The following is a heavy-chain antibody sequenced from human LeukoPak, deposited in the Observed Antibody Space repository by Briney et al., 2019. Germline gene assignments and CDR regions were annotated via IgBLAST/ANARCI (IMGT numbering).Heavy chain of an antibody. D-gene: IGHD6-6*01. CDR1: GYTFTGYY. Sequence: ASVKVSCKASGYTFTGYYMHWVRQAPGQGLEWMGWINPNSGGTNYAQKFQGRVTMTRDTSISTAYMELSSLRSEDTAVYYCARATRIPLYSSSSGNKRIYYYYGMDVWGQGTTVTVSS. CDR3: ARATRIPLYSSSSGNKRIYYYYGMDV. V-gene: IGHV1-2*02. J-gene: IGHJ6*02. CDR2: INPNSGGT.